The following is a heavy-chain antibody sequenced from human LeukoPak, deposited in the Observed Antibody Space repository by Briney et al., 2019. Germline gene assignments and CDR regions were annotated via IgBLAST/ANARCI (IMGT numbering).Heavy chain of an antibody. V-gene: IGHV4-34*01. CDR1: GGSFSGYY. D-gene: IGHD3-10*01. CDR2: INHSGST. J-gene: IGHJ4*02. CDR3: ARVRRELLWFGEFLFDY. Sequence: PSETLSLTCAVYGGSFSGYYWSWIRQPPGKGLEWIGEINHSGSTNYNPSLKSRVTISVDTSKNQFSLKLSSVTAADTAVYYCARVRRELLWFGEFLFDYWGQGTLVTVSS.